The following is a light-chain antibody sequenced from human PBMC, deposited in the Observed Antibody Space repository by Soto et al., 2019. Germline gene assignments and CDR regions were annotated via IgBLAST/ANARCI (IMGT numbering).Light chain of an antibody. CDR1: SSDVGGYNY. V-gene: IGLV2-8*01. CDR2: EVS. J-gene: IGLJ2*01. Sequence: QSALTQPPSASGSPGQSVTISCTGTSSDVGGYNYVSWYKQYPGKAPKLMIYEVSKRPSGVPDRFSGSKSGNTASLTVSGLQAEDEADYYCSSYGGSNNLVFGGGTKVTVL. CDR3: SSYGGSNNLV.